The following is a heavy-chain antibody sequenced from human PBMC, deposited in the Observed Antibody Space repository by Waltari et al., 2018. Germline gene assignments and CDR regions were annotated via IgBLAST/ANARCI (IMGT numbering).Heavy chain of an antibody. Sequence: QVQLVQSGAEVKKPGSSVKVSGKASGGTFSSYAISWVRQAPGQGLEWMGGIIPILGIANYAQKFQGRVTITADESTSTAYMELSSLRSEDTAVYYCARAGGRYSGYDFEFDPWGQGTLVTVSS. CDR2: IIPILGIA. J-gene: IGHJ5*02. CDR1: GGTFSSYA. CDR3: ARAGGRYSGYDFEFDP. V-gene: IGHV1-69*04. D-gene: IGHD5-12*01.